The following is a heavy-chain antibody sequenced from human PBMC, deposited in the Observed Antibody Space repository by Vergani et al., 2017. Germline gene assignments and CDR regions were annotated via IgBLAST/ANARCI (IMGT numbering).Heavy chain of an antibody. CDR2: ISGTDGRT. CDR1: GFIFNNFA. CDR3: ARDRLFPNDVFDI. Sequence: VQLLESGGDLVQPGGSLRLSCAGSGFIFNNFAMSWVRQAPGKGLEWVAAISGTDGRTWYANSVKGRVTISRDNFENTLCLQLSSLRVGYTAICYCARDRLFPNDVFDIWGQGTLVTVFS. J-gene: IGHJ3*02. V-gene: IGHV3-23*01. D-gene: IGHD2/OR15-2a*01.